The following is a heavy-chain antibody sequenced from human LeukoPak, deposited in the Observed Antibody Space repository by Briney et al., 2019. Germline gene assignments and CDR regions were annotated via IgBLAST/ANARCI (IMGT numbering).Heavy chain of an antibody. D-gene: IGHD2-21*02. V-gene: IGHV3-74*01. CDR2: IHSDGSST. Sequence: GGSLRLSCAASGFTFSSYWMHWVRQAPGKGLVWVSRIHSDGSSTTYADSVKGRFTISRDNAKNTLYLQMNSLRAEDTAVYYCARGGEYCGGNCYQIDYWGQGTLVIVSS. CDR3: ARGGEYCGGNCYQIDY. CDR1: GFTFSSYW. J-gene: IGHJ4*02.